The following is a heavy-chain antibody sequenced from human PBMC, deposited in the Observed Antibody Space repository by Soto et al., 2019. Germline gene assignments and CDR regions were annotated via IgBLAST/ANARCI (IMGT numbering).Heavy chain of an antibody. CDR3: ARDRSTIAAAGTISWFDP. CDR2: IYYSGST. CDR1: GGSISSGDYY. V-gene: IGHV4-30-4*01. D-gene: IGHD6-13*01. J-gene: IGHJ5*02. Sequence: SETLSLTCTVSGGSISSGDYYWSWIRQPPGKGLEWIGYIYYSGSTYYNPSLKSRVTISVDTSKNQFSLKLSSVTAADTAVYYCARDRSTIAAAGTISWFDPWGQGTLVTVTS.